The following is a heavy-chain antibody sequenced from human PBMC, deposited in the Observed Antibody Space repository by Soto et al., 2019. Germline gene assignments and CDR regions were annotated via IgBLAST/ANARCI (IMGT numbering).Heavy chain of an antibody. J-gene: IGHJ6*03. CDR1: GGSISSGGYY. V-gene: IGHV4-31*03. CDR3: AKREGEDPLSGYYYMDV. CDR2: IYYSGST. Sequence: SETQSLTCTVSGGSISSGGYYWSWIRQHPGKGLEWIGYIYYSGSTYYNPSLKSRVTISVDTSKNTLYLQMNSLRAEDTAVYYCAKREGEDPLSGYYYMDVWGKGTTVTVSS. D-gene: IGHD2-21*01.